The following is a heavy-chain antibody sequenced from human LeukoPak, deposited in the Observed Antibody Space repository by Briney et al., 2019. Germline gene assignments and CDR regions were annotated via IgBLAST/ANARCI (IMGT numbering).Heavy chain of an antibody. CDR1: GLIVSGDY. CDR2: IYSGGTT. CDR3: ARASSDGVVPAATSFDC. D-gene: IGHD2-2*01. Sequence: PGGSLRLSCAASGLIVSGDYMSWVRQAPGKGLEWVSVIYSGGTTYYADSVEGRFTISRDNSKNTWYLQMNSLRAEDTAVYYCARASSDGVVPAATSFDCWGQGTLVTVSS. V-gene: IGHV3-66*01. J-gene: IGHJ4*02.